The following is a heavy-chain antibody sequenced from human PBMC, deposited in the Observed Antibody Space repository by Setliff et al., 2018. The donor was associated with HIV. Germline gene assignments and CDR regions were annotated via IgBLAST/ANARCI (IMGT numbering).Heavy chain of an antibody. CDR2: ISVYNGQT. J-gene: IGHJ2*01. CDR3: ARGHHFYWYFDL. Sequence: ASVKASCKASGYSFTTYGISWVRQAPGQGLEWVGWISVYNGQTLYAQKAQDRITVTMDIPKDTAYMELRGLTPDDTAVYYCARGHHFYWYFDLWGPGTLVTVSS. CDR1: GYSFTTYG. V-gene: IGHV1-18*01.